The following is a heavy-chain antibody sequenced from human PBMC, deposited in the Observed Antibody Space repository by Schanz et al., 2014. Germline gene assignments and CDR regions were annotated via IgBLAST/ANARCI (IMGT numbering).Heavy chain of an antibody. Sequence: VQLVESGGGLVQPGGSLRLSCTASGFTFSSYSMNWVRQAPGKGLEWVAFVPFDGSQKFYADSVKGRFTISRDNSKNTLFLQMNSLRPEDTAVYYCARGRVLESWGQGTLVTVSS. V-gene: IGHV3-30*03. CDR1: GFTFSSYS. J-gene: IGHJ5*02. CDR2: VPFDGSQK. D-gene: IGHD1-1*01. CDR3: ARGRVLES.